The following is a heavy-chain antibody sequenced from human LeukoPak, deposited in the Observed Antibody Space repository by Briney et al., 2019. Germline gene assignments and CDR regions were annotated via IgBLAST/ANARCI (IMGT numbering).Heavy chain of an antibody. CDR1: GFVFTNYA. CDR3: ARDGVLMNRKFYFDY. V-gene: IGHV3-23*01. D-gene: IGHD3-3*01. CDR2: ISGSGSGT. Sequence: QSGGSVRLSCEASGFVFTNYAMSWVRQAPGKGLEWVSTISGSGSGTFFADSVKGRFTISRDNSNNTLYLQMNSLRAEDTAVYFCARDGVLMNRKFYFDYWGQGTLVTVFS. J-gene: IGHJ4*02.